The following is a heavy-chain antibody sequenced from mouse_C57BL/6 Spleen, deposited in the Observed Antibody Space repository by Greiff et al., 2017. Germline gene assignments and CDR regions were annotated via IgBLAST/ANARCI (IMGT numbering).Heavy chain of an antibody. CDR2: INPSNGGT. CDR3: ASAGMITVVATDFDY. D-gene: IGHD1-1*01. V-gene: IGHV1-53*01. J-gene: IGHJ2*01. CDR1: GYTFTSYW. Sequence: QVQLQQPGTELVKPGASVKLSCKASGYTFTSYWMHWVKQRPGQGLEWIGNINPSNGGTNYNEKFKSKATLTVDKSTSTAYMQLSSLTSEDSAVYYCASAGMITVVATDFDYWGQGTTLTVSS.